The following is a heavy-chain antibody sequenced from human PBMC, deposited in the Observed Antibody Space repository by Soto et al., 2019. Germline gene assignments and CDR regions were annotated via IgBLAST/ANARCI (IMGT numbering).Heavy chain of an antibody. V-gene: IGHV3-64D*06. D-gene: IGHD1-7*01. Sequence: PGWSLRLSCSASGFTFLSYAMHWVRQAPGKGLEYVSAIGSNGGSTYYADSVKGRFTISRDNSKNTLYLQMSSLRAEDTAMYYCVKDQDWNYASNDAFDIWGQGTMVTVSS. J-gene: IGHJ3*02. CDR3: VKDQDWNYASNDAFDI. CDR2: IGSNGGST. CDR1: GFTFLSYA.